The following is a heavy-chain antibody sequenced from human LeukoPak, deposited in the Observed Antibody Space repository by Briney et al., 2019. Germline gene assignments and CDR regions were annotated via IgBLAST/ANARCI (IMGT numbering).Heavy chain of an antibody. Sequence: GASVKVSCKASGYTFTGYYMHWVRQAPGQGLEWMGWINPNSGGTNYAQKFQGRVTMTRDTSISTAYMELTRLRSDDTAVYYCARYITAGQYYFDSWGQGTLVTVSS. D-gene: IGHD1-14*01. V-gene: IGHV1-2*02. J-gene: IGHJ4*02. CDR2: INPNSGGT. CDR3: ARYITAGQYYFDS. CDR1: GYTFTGYY.